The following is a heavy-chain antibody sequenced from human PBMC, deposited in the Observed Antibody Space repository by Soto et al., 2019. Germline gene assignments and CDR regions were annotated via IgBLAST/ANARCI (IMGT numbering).Heavy chain of an antibody. D-gene: IGHD3-3*01. CDR2: INAGNGNT. CDR1: GYTFTSYA. V-gene: IGHV1-3*01. Sequence: ASVKVSCKASGYTFTSYAMHWVRQAPGQRLEWMGWINAGNGNTKYSQKFQGRVTITRDTSASTAYMELSSLRSEDTAVYYCARSVAYYDFWSGYQNYYGMDVWGQGTTVTVSS. J-gene: IGHJ6*02. CDR3: ARSVAYYDFWSGYQNYYGMDV.